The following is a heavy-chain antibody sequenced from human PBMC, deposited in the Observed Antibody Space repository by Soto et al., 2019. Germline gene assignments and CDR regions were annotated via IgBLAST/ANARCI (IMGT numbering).Heavy chain of an antibody. CDR2: ISYDGSNK. Sequence: QVQLVESGGGVVQPGRSLRLSCAASRFTFSSYAMHWVRQAPGKGLEWVAVISYDGSNKYYADSVKGRFTISRDSSKNTLYLQMNSLRAEDTAVYYCARDREGAFDIWGQGTMVTVSS. V-gene: IGHV3-30-3*01. CDR1: RFTFSSYA. CDR3: ARDREGAFDI. J-gene: IGHJ3*02.